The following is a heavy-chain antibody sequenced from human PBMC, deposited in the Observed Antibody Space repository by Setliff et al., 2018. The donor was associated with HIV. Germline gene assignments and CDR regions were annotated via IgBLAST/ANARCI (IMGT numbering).Heavy chain of an antibody. V-gene: IGHV4-4*02. D-gene: IGHD6-13*01. CDR2: ISQSGKT. J-gene: IGHJ4*02. Sequence: LSLTCAVSADSLGTNHWWNWVRQPPGKGLEWIGEISQSGKTNYHPSLKSRITISMEASKTHFSLTLNSVTAADTAVYYCARAVAASATSVVDYWGQGIQVTVSS. CDR3: ARAVAASATSVVDY. CDR1: ADSLGTNHW.